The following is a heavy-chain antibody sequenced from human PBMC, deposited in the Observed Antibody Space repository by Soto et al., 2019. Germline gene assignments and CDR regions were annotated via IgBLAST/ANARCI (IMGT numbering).Heavy chain of an antibody. V-gene: IGHV3-30*18. Sequence: PGGSLRLSCAASGFTFSIHGMHWVRQTPGKGLEWVAVISNDGNKKYYVESVEGRFSISRDNSKSIVYLQMNNVRIEDTAKYYCAKDKVPYYDFWSGQRWFDPWGQGTQVTLSS. D-gene: IGHD3-3*01. CDR3: AKDKVPYYDFWSGQRWFDP. J-gene: IGHJ5*02. CDR2: ISNDGNKK. CDR1: GFTFSIHG.